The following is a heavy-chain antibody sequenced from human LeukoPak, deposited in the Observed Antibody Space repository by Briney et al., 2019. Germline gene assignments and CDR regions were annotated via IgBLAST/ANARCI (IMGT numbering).Heavy chain of an antibody. V-gene: IGHV1-8*01. CDR2: MNPNRGNT. CDR1: GYTFTSYD. D-gene: IGHD5-12*01. J-gene: IGHJ4*02. Sequence: ASVKVSCKASGYTFTSYDINWVRQATGQGLEWMGWMNPNRGNTGYAQKFQGRVTMTRNTSISTAYMELSSLRSEDTAVYYCAGGGGYSGYDSLTTGYYFDYWGQGTLVTVSS. CDR3: AGGGGYSGYDSLTTGYYFDY.